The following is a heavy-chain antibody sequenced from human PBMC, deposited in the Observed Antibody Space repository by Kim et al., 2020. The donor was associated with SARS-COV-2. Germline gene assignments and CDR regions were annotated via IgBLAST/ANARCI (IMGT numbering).Heavy chain of an antibody. CDR2: T. J-gene: IGHJ6*02. CDR3: AQLQYYYGMDV. Sequence: TYYADSVKGRFTISRDNSKNTLYLQMNSLRAEDTAVYYCAQLQYYYGMDVWGQGTTVTVSS. V-gene: IGHV3-23*01.